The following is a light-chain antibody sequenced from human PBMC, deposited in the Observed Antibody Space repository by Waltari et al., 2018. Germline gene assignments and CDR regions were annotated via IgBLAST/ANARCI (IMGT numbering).Light chain of an antibody. CDR2: RNN. CDR3: AAWDDNLSGWV. V-gene: IGLV1-47*01. Sequence: QSVLTQPPSASGTPGQSVTISCSGGRSNIGTNYVFWYQPLPATAPHLPPLTHNPRPPPLPETAPNLLLYRNNQRPSGVPDRFSGSKSGTSASLAISGLRSEDEADYYCAAWDDNLSGWVFGGGTKLTVL. J-gene: IGLJ2*01. CDR1: RSNIGTNY.